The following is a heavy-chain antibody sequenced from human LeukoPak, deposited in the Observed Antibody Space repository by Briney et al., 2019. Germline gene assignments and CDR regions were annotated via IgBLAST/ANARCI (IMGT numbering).Heavy chain of an antibody. V-gene: IGHV3-21*01. J-gene: IGHJ6*03. Sequence: PGGSLRLSCAASGFTFSDYTMNWVRQSPGKGLVWVSSISSSSSYIYYADSVKGRFTISRDNAKNSLSLQMKGLRAEDTAVYYCVRGEYSYGPLDYYYYMDVWGKGTTVTVSS. D-gene: IGHD5-18*01. CDR3: VRGEYSYGPLDYYYYMDV. CDR2: ISSSSSYI. CDR1: GFTFSDYT.